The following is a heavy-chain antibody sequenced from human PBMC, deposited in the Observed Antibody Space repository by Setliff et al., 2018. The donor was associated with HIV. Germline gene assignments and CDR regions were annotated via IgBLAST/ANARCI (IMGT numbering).Heavy chain of an antibody. D-gene: IGHD5-18*01. CDR1: GFTVSSNY. Sequence: GESLKISCAASGFTVSSNYMSWVRQAPGKGLEWVSVIYSGGSTYYADSVKGRFTISRDNSKNTLYRQMNSLRAEDTAVYYCARDTAMVPYYYYGMDVWGQGTTVTVSS. V-gene: IGHV3-66*01. CDR2: IYSGGST. J-gene: IGHJ6*02. CDR3: ARDTAMVPYYYYGMDV.